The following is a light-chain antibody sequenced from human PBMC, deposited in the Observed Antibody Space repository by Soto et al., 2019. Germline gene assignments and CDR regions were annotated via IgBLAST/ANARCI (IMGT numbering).Light chain of an antibody. CDR2: AAS. CDR1: QGISSF. Sequence: IRMTQSPSSFSASTGDRVTITCRASQGISSFLAWYQQKSGKAPKLLMYAASTLQSGVPSRFSGSGSGTDFTLTISSLQSEDFATYYCQQYYLYPRTLGQGTKVDIK. V-gene: IGKV1-8*01. CDR3: QQYYLYPRT. J-gene: IGKJ1*01.